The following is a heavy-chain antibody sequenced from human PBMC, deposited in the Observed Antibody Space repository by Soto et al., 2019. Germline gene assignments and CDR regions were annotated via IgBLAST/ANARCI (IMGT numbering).Heavy chain of an antibody. CDR2: ISYSGTT. Sequence: QVQLQVLGTGLVKPSQTLSLTCTVSGDSISSNNNYWSWIRQPPGEGLEWIGFISYSGTTSYSPSLKSRVAISLDTSKNQFSLSLSSVTAADTAVYYCARGRGYSYGLDPWGQGTLVTVSS. V-gene: IGHV4-30-4*01. D-gene: IGHD5-18*01. CDR3: ARGRGYSYGLDP. J-gene: IGHJ5*02. CDR1: GDSISSNNNY.